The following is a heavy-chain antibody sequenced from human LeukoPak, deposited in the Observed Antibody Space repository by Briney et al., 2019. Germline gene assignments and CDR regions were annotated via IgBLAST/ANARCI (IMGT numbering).Heavy chain of an antibody. CDR1: GFTFSSYW. CDR2: IKQDGSEK. CDR3: ARVAYYYDSSGNPFDY. V-gene: IGHV3-7*01. D-gene: IGHD3-22*01. J-gene: IGHJ4*02. Sequence: GGSLRLSCAASGFTFSSYWMSWVRQAPGKGLEWVANIKQDGSEKYYADSVKGRFTISRDNSKNTLYLQMNSLRAEDTAVYYCARVAYYYDSSGNPFDYWGQGTLVTVSS.